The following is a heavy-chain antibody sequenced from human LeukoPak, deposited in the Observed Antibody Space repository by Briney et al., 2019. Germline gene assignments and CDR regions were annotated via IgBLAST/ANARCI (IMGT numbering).Heavy chain of an antibody. CDR3: AIYSYYYDSSGLGAFDI. D-gene: IGHD3-22*01. V-gene: IGHV4-34*01. CDR1: GGSFSGYY. J-gene: IGHJ3*02. Sequence: SETLSLTCAVYGGSFSGYYWSWIRQPPGKGLEWIGEINHSGSTNYNPSLKSRVTISVDTSKNQFSLKLSSVTAADTAVYYCAIYSYYYDSSGLGAFDIWGQGTMVTVSS. CDR2: INHSGST.